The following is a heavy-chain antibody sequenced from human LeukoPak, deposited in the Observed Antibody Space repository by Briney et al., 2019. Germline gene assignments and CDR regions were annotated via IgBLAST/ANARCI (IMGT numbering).Heavy chain of an antibody. V-gene: IGHV3-21*01. CDR3: AREFFYGGNFDY. CDR1: GFTFSSYS. CDR2: ISSSSSYI. J-gene: IGHJ4*02. D-gene: IGHD4-23*01. Sequence: GGSLRLSCAASGFTFSSYSMNWVRQAPGKGLEWVSSISSSSSYIYYADSVKGRFTISRDNAKNSLYLQMSSLRAEDTAVYYCAREFFYGGNFDYWGQGTLVTVSS.